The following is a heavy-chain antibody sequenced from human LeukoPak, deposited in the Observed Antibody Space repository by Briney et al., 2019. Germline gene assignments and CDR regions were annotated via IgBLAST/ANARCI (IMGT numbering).Heavy chain of an antibody. J-gene: IGHJ4*02. D-gene: IGHD3-9*01. V-gene: IGHV3-30*18. CDR2: ISYDGSNK. CDR1: GFTFSSYG. CDR3: AKGYYDIFTGSLDY. Sequence: PGGTLRLSCAASGFTFSSYGMHWVRQAPGKGLEWVAVISYDGSNKYYADSVKGRFTISRDNSKNPMYLQMNSLRAEDTAVYYCAKGYYDIFTGSLDYWGQGTLVTVSS.